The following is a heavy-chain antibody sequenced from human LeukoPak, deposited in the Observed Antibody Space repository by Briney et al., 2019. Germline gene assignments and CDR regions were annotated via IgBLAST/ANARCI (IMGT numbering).Heavy chain of an antibody. CDR3: AELGITMIGGV. CDR1: GFIFSNHG. J-gene: IGHJ6*04. V-gene: IGHV3-23*01. D-gene: IGHD3-10*02. Sequence: GGTLRLSCAASGFIFSNHGMNWVRQAPGKGLEWVSGISPRGDITYYTDSVKGRFTVSRDNFKNTVHLQVNSLRPEDTAVYFCAELGITMIGGVWGKGTTVTISS. CDR2: ISPRGDIT.